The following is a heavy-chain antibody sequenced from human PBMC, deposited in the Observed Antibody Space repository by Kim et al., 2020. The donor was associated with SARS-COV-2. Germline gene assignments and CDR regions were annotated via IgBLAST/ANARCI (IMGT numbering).Heavy chain of an antibody. J-gene: IGHJ3*02. Sequence: GGSLRLSCAASGFTFSSYSMNWVRQAPGKGLEWVSSISSSSSYIYYADSVKGRFTISRDNAKNSLYLQMNSLRAEDTAVYYCARAPGLGKTTVTTVRRSDRQAAGAFDIWGQGTMVTVSS. CDR1: GFTFSSYS. CDR3: ARAPGLGKTTVTTVRRSDRQAAGAFDI. V-gene: IGHV3-21*01. CDR2: ISSSSSYI. D-gene: IGHD4-17*01.